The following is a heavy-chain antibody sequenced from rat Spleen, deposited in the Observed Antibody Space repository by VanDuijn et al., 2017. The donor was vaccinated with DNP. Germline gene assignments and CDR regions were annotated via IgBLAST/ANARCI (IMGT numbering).Heavy chain of an antibody. CDR2: ISYYGGMP. V-gene: IGHV5-22*01. CDR1: GFTFSDYY. D-gene: IGHD1-4*01. Sequence: EVQLVQSGGGLVQPGTSLKISCAASGFTFSDYYMAWVRQAPTKGLEWVAYISYYGGMPYYGDSVKGRFTISRDNAKSTLYLQMNSLRSEDMATYYCARHVLPLRVWDYWGQGVMVTVSS. CDR3: ARHVLPLRVWDY. J-gene: IGHJ2*01.